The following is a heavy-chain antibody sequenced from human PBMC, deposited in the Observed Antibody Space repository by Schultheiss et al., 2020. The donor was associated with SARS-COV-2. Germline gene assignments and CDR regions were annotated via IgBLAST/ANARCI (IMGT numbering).Heavy chain of an antibody. CDR2: ISAYNGNT. V-gene: IGHV1-18*01. CDR3: ARVTVVPAPDRYGMDV. CDR1: GYTFTSYG. D-gene: IGHD2-2*01. Sequence: ASVKVSCKASGYTFTSYGISWVRQAPGQGLEWMGWISAYNGNTNYAQKLQGRVTMTTDTSTSTAYMELRSLRSDDTAVYYCARVTVVPAPDRYGMDVWSQGTTVTVSS. J-gene: IGHJ6*02.